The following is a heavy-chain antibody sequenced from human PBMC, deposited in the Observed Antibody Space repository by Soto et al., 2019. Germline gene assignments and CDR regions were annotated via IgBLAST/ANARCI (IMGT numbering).Heavy chain of an antibody. CDR1: GGSISSGGYY. CDR3: ASGLVVGWLRRYYYGMDX. CDR2: IYYSGST. J-gene: IGHJ6*02. V-gene: IGHV4-31*03. D-gene: IGHD5-12*01. Sequence: SETLSLTCTVSGGSISSGGYYWSWIRQHPGKGLEWIGYIYYSGSTYYKPSLKSRVTISVDTSKNQFSLKLSSVTAADTAVYYCASGLVVGWLRRYYYGMDXWGQGTTGTVS.